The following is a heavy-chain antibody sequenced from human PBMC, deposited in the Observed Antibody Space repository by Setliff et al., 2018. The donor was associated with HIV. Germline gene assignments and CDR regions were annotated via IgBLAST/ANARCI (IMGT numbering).Heavy chain of an antibody. Sequence: SETLSLTCSVSPYSISSGYYWGWLRQPPGKGLEWIGCLYYGGNTYYNPSLKSRFTISRDNAKNSLYLQMNSLRAEDTAVYYCAKDATRLYGDFFDYWGQGTLVT. CDR3: AKDATRLYGDFFDY. V-gene: IGHV4-38-2*02. CDR2: LYYGGNT. CDR1: PYSISSGYY. D-gene: IGHD4-17*01. J-gene: IGHJ4*02.